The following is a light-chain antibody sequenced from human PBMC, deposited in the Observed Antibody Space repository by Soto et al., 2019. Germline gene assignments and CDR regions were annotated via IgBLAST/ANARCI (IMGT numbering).Light chain of an antibody. J-gene: IGLJ2*01. CDR3: QSYDSRLSGSV. V-gene: IGLV1-40*01. CDR2: GNS. Sequence: QSVLTQPPSVSGAPGQRVTISCTGSSSNIGAGYDVHWYQQLPGTAPKLPIYGNSNRPSGVPDRFSGSKSGTSASLAITGLQAEDEADYYCQSYDSRLSGSVFGGGTKLTVL. CDR1: SSNIGAGYD.